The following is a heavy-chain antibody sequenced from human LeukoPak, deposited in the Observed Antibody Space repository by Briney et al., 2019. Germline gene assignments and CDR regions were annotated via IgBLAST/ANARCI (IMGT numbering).Heavy chain of an antibody. CDR2: IFYSGST. J-gene: IGHJ6*02. CDR3: ARQGTSGSYLTGLDV. V-gene: IGHV4-59*08. CDR1: GGSFSGYY. Sequence: PSETLSLTCAVYGGSFSGYYWSWIRQPPGKGLEWMGYIFYSGSTTYNPSLSSRLTISVDTSKNQFSLELSSATAADTAVYYCARQGTSGSYLTGLDVWGQGTTVTVSS. D-gene: IGHD3-22*01.